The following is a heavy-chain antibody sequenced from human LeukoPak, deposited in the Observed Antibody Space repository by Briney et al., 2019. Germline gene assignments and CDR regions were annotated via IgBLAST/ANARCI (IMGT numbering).Heavy chain of an antibody. CDR2: IYNTGNT. V-gene: IGHV4-4*07. CDR1: GGSISTNY. J-gene: IGHJ4*02. D-gene: IGHD5-12*01. CDR3: ARVSEDIVATIFDY. Sequence: SETLSLTCSVSGGSISTNYWSWIRQPAGKGLEWIGRIYNTGNTNYSPSLESRVTMTADTSKNQFSLRLSSVTAADTAVYYCARVSEDIVATIFDYWGQGTLVTVSS.